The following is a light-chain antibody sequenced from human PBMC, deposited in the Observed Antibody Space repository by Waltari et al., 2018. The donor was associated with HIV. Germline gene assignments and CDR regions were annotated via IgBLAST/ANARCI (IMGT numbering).Light chain of an antibody. V-gene: IGLV6-57*01. Sequence: NFMLTQPPSVSESPGQTVPISCTRSSGSIASNYVQCYQQRPGSTPTTIIYEDNQRPSGVPDRFSGSIDSSSNAAFLTSAGLKTEDEGDYCGQSDDSRNHVVFGGGTKLTVL. CDR1: SGSIASNY. CDR2: EDN. CDR3: QSDDSRNHVV. J-gene: IGLJ2*01.